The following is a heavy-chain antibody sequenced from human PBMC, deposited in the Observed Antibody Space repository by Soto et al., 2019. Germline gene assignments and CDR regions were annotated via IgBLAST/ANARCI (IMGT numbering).Heavy chain of an antibody. J-gene: IGHJ3*02. CDR1: GYTFTSYD. V-gene: IGHV1-8*01. Sequence: ASVKVSCKASGYTFTSYDINWVRQATGQGLEWMGWMNPSSGNTGYAQKFQGRVTMTRNTSISTAYMELSSLRSEDTAVYYCARFYRQVGYCSGGSCYSDRDASEIWGQGTMVTVSS. CDR2: MNPSSGNT. CDR3: ARFYRQVGYCSGGSCYSDRDASEI. D-gene: IGHD2-15*01.